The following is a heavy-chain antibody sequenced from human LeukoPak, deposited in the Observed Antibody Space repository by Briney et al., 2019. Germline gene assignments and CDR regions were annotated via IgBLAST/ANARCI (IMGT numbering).Heavy chain of an antibody. Sequence: GGSLRLSCAASGFTFSSYAMHWVRQAPGKGLEYVSATSSNGGSTYYANSVKGRFTISRDNSKNTLYLQMGSLRAEDMAVYYCARARRYDYVWGSYRSGAFDIWGQGTMVTVSS. V-gene: IGHV3-64*01. CDR2: TSSNGGST. CDR1: GFTFSSYA. J-gene: IGHJ3*02. CDR3: ARARRYDYVWGSYRSGAFDI. D-gene: IGHD3-16*02.